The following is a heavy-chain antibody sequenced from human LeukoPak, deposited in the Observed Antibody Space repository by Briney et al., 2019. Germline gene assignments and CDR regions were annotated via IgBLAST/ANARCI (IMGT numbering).Heavy chain of an antibody. CDR3: ARLGSYYYDSSGYGY. Sequence: SETLCLTCAVYGGSFSGFYWSWIRQPPGKGLEWIGEINHSGSTNYNPSLKSRVTISVDTSKNQFSLKLSSVTAADTAVYHCARLGSYYYDSSGYGYWGQGTLITVSS. CDR1: GGSFSGFY. CDR2: INHSGST. J-gene: IGHJ4*02. V-gene: IGHV4-34*01. D-gene: IGHD3-22*01.